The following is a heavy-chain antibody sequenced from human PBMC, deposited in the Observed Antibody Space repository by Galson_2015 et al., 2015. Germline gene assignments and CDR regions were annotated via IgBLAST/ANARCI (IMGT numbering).Heavy chain of an antibody. V-gene: IGHV3-7*01. D-gene: IGHD3-22*01. CDR1: GFTFSSYW. Sequence: SLRLSCAASGFTFSSYWMSWVRQAPGKGLEWVANIKQDGSEKYYVDSVKGRFTISRDNAKNSLYLQMNSLRAEDTAVYYCARVWSDYYGSSGYYAFDYWGQGTLVTVSS. CDR2: IKQDGSEK. CDR3: ARVWSDYYGSSGYYAFDY. J-gene: IGHJ4*02.